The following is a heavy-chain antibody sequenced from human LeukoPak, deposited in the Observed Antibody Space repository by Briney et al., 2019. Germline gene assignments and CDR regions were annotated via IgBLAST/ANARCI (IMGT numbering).Heavy chain of an antibody. V-gene: IGHV3-9*03. D-gene: IGHD2-8*01. J-gene: IGHJ3*02. CDR2: ISWNSAAI. CDR3: VNGVARAVDALDI. CDR1: GFAFDNYA. Sequence: GRSLRLSCAASGFAFDNYAMNWVRQAPRKGLEWVSGISWNSAAIGYADSVKGRFTISRDNAKNSLYLQMSSLRAEDMAVYYCVNGVARAVDALDIWGQGTMVTVS.